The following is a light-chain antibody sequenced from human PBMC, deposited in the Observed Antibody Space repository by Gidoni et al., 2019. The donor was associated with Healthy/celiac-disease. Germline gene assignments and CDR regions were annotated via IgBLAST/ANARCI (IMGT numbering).Light chain of an antibody. V-gene: IGKV1-39*01. CDR2: AAS. CDR1: HSISSY. Sequence: IQMTQSLSSLSAPVVDSVTITCRASHSISSYFNLYQQKPGKAPKLLIYAASSLQSGVPSRFSGSGSGTDFTLTISSLQPEDFATYYCQQSYSTPPTFGGGTKVEIK. J-gene: IGKJ4*01. CDR3: QQSYSTPPT.